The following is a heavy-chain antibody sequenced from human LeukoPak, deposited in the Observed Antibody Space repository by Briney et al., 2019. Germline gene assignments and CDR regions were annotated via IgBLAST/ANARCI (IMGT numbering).Heavy chain of an antibody. Sequence: PSETLSLTCAVYGGSFSGYYWSWIRQPPGKGLEWIGEINHSGSTNYNPSLKSRVTISVDTSKNQFSLKLSSVTAADTAVYYCARTGTTERSGWRHRDYWGQGTLVTVSS. CDR1: GGSFSGYY. D-gene: IGHD6-19*01. V-gene: IGHV4-34*01. CDR2: INHSGST. CDR3: ARTGTTERSGWRHRDY. J-gene: IGHJ4*02.